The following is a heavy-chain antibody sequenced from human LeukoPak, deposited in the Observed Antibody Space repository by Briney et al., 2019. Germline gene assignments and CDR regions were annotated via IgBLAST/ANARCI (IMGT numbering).Heavy chain of an antibody. Sequence: SETLSLTCAVSGGSISSGGYSWSWIRQPPGKGLEWIGYIYYSGSTYYNPSLKSRVTIPVDTSKNQFSLKLSSVTAADTAVYYCARGGQQLFDYWGQGTLVTVSS. CDR1: GGSISSGGYS. D-gene: IGHD6-13*01. J-gene: IGHJ4*02. V-gene: IGHV4-30-4*07. CDR3: ARGGQQLFDY. CDR2: IYYSGST.